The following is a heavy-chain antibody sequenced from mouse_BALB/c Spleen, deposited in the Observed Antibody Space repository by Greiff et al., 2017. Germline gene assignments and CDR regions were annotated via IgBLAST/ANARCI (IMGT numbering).Heavy chain of an antibody. D-gene: IGHD2-1*01. V-gene: IGHV5-6-3*01. CDR3: ARDLLLYAMDY. J-gene: IGHJ4*01. Sequence: EVKLVESGGGLVQPGGSLKLSCAASGFTFSSYGMSWVRQTPDKRLELVATINSNGGSTYYPDSVKGRFTISRDNAKNTLYLQMSSLKSEDTAMYYCARDLLLYAMDYWGQGTSVTVSS. CDR1: GFTFSSYG. CDR2: INSNGGST.